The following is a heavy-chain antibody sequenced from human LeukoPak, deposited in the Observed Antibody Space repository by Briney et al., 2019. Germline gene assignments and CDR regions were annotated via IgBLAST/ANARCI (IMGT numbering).Heavy chain of an antibody. CDR3: ARGDSHLHSSGYYYY. CDR1: GSSISGYY. J-gene: IGHJ4*02. Sequence: SETLSLTCNVSGSSISGYYWSWIRQPPGKGLGWIGYVYDSGNTNYNPSLRSRVTISLDTSKDQFSLKLGSVTAADTAVYYCARGDSHLHSSGYYYYWGQGTLVTVSS. D-gene: IGHD3-22*01. CDR2: VYDSGNT. V-gene: IGHV4-59*01.